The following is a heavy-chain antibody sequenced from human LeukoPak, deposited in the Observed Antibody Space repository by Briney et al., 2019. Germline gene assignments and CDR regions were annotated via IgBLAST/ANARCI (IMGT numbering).Heavy chain of an antibody. Sequence: SSHYWGWVRQAPGKGLEWVSYISSSGSTIYYADSVKGRFTISRDNAKNSLYLQMNSLRAEDTAVYYCARGFWAAAGTVDYWGQGTLVTVSS. CDR3: ARGFWAAAGTVDY. V-gene: IGHV3-48*03. CDR1: SSHY. D-gene: IGHD6-13*01. J-gene: IGHJ4*02. CDR2: ISSSGSTI.